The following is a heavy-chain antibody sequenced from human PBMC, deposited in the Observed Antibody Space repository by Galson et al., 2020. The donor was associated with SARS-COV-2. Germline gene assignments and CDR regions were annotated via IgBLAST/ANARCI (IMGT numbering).Heavy chain of an antibody. Sequence: GGSLRLSCSVSGFTFSEAWMSWVRQAPGKGLEWVGRIKSEVDGGTTDYPAPVKGRFTISRDDSKNMLYLQMSGLRTEDTAVYYCTTRLDSLQYYYPDMDFWGQGTTVTVSS. CDR1: GFTFSEAW. D-gene: IGHD3-10*01. CDR2: IKSEVDGGTT. J-gene: IGHJ6*02. CDR3: TTRLDSLQYYYPDMDF. V-gene: IGHV3-15*01.